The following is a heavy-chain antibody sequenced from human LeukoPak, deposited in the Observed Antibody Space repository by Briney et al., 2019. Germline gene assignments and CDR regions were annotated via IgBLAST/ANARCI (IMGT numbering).Heavy chain of an antibody. CDR3: ARAEKGGFDY. CDR1: GFTFSDYW. Sequence: ESGGSLRLSCAASGFTFSDYWMHWVRQAPGKGLVWVSRISGDGSSTIYADSVKGRFTISRDNAKNTLYLQMNSLRAEDTAVYYCARAEKGGFDYWGQGTLVTVSS. CDR2: ISGDGSST. J-gene: IGHJ4*02. V-gene: IGHV3-74*01. D-gene: IGHD1-14*01.